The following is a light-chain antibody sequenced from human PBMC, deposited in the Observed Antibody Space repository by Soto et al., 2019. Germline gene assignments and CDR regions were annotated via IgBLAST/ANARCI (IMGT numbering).Light chain of an antibody. V-gene: IGLV2-23*01. CDR3: CSSAGSSTVV. Sequence: QSVLTQPASVSGSPGQSITISCTGTSSDVGSYNLVSWYQKHPGKAPKLMIYEGSKRPSGVSNRFSASKSGNTASLTISGLQAEDEADYYCCSSAGSSTVVFSGGTQLTVL. CDR2: EGS. CDR1: SSDVGSYNL. J-gene: IGLJ2*01.